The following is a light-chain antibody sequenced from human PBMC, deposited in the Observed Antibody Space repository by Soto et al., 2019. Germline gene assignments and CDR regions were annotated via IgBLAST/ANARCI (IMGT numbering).Light chain of an antibody. J-gene: IGLJ2*01. Sequence: QSVLTQPASVSGSPGQSITISCTGTSSDVGGYNYVSWYQQHPGKAPKLMIYDVSNRPSGVSNRFSGSKSGNTAALTISWLQAEAEADYYCSSYTTSSALRVFGGGTQLTVL. V-gene: IGLV2-14*01. CDR2: DVS. CDR3: SSYTTSSALRV. CDR1: SSDVGGYNY.